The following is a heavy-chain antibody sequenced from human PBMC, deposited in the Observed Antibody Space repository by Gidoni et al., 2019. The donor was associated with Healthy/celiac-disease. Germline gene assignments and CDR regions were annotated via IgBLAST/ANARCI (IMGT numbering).Heavy chain of an antibody. CDR1: GGTFSSFA. V-gene: IGHV1-69*06. CDR3: ARGVARPRKWDPRAGGLYFDY. Sequence: QVQLVQSGAEVKKPGSSVKVSCKASGGTFSSFAISWVRQAPGQGLEWMGGIIPIFGTANYAQKFQGRVTITADKSTSTAYMELSSLRSEDTAVYYCARGVARPRKWDPRAGGLYFDYWGQGTLVTVSS. J-gene: IGHJ4*02. D-gene: IGHD1-26*01. CDR2: IIPIFGTA.